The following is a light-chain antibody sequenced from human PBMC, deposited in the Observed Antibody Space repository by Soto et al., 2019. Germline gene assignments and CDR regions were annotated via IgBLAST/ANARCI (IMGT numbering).Light chain of an antibody. CDR2: RND. V-gene: IGLV1-44*01. Sequence: QSVLTQPPSASGTPGQWVTISCSGGNSNIGSNFVNWYQQLPGTAPKLLIHRNDQRPSGVPDRFSGSKSGTSASLAISGLQAEDEADYYCCSYAGSYTFVFGIGTKVTVL. J-gene: IGLJ1*01. CDR3: CSYAGSYTFV. CDR1: NSNIGSNF.